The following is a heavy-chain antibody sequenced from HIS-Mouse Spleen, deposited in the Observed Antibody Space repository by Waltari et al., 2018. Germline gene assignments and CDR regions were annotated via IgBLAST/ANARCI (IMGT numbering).Heavy chain of an antibody. CDR1: GFTFSSYW. CDR2: IKQDGSEK. D-gene: IGHD6-13*01. V-gene: IGHV3-7*01. CDR3: ASDSSSDAFDI. Sequence: EVQLVESGGGLVQPGGSLRLSCAPSGFTFSSYWMSWVRQAPGKGLEWVANIKQDGSEKYYVDSVKGRFTISRDNAKNSLYLQMNSLRAEDTAVYYCASDSSSDAFDIWGQGTMVTVSS. J-gene: IGHJ3*02.